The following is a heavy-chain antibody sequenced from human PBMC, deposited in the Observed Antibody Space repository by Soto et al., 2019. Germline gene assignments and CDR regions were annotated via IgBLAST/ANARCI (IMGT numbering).Heavy chain of an antibody. Sequence: PGGSLRLSCAASGFTFSNAWMSWVRQAPGKGLEWVGRIKSKTDGGTTDYAAPVKGRFTISRDDSKNTLYLQMNSLKTEDTAVYYCTTDSPDYDFWSGYSYYYGMDVWGQGTTVTVSS. J-gene: IGHJ6*02. CDR2: IKSKTDGGTT. D-gene: IGHD3-3*01. V-gene: IGHV3-15*01. CDR3: TTDSPDYDFWSGYSYYYGMDV. CDR1: GFTFSNAW.